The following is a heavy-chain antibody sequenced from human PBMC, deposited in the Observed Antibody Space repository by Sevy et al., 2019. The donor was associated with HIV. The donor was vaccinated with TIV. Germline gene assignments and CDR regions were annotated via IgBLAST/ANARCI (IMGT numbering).Heavy chain of an antibody. J-gene: IGHJ4*02. D-gene: IGHD7-27*01. Sequence: GGSLRLSCAAYGFTFSSYWMHWVRQAPGKGLVWVSRINSDGSSTSYADSVKGRFTISRDNAKNTLYLQMNSLRAEDTAVYYCARDYSDWGDYFDYWGQGTLVTVSS. CDR2: INSDGSST. V-gene: IGHV3-74*01. CDR1: GFTFSSYW. CDR3: ARDYSDWGDYFDY.